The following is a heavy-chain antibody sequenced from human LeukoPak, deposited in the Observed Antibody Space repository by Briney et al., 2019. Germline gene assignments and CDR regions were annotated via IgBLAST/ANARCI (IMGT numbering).Heavy chain of an antibody. V-gene: IGHV1-69*13. J-gene: IGHJ4*02. CDR2: IIPIFGTA. D-gene: IGHD2-2*01. Sequence: SVTVSCTASGGTFSIYAISWVRQAPGQGLEWMGGIIPIFGTANYAQKFQGRVTITADESTSTAYMELSSLRSEDTAVYYCARSFDIVVVPAARASFDYWGQGTLVTVSS. CDR1: GGTFSIYA. CDR3: ARSFDIVVVPAARASFDY.